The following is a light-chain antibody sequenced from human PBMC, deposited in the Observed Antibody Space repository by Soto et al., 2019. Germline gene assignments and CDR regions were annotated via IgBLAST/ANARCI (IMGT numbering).Light chain of an antibody. Sequence: EIVLTQSPGTLSLSPGERATLSCSASQSVSGSYLAWYQQKPGQAPRLLIYGASIRATGIPDRFSGSGSGTDFTLTISRLEPEDFAVYYCQQYGTSPRTFGQGAKVEIK. CDR2: GAS. CDR3: QQYGTSPRT. V-gene: IGKV3-20*01. J-gene: IGKJ1*01. CDR1: QSVSGSY.